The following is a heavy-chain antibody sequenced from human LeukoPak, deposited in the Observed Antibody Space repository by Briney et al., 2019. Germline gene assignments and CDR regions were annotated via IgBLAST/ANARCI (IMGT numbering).Heavy chain of an antibody. V-gene: IGHV3-48*03. CDR3: ARDWFHAIDY. CDR1: GFTFSSYE. D-gene: IGHD2/OR15-2a*01. CDR2: ISSSCSTI. Sequence: PGGSLRLSCTASGFTFSSYEMNWVRQAPGKGLEWVSYISSSCSTIYYRDSVKGRFTISRDNDKNSLYLQMNSLRAEDTAVYYCARDWFHAIDYWGQGTLVTVSS. J-gene: IGHJ4*02.